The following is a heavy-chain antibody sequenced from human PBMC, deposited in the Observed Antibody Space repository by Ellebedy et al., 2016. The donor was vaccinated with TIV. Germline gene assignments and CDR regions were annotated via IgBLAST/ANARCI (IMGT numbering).Heavy chain of an antibody. V-gene: IGHV3-23*01. CDR1: GFTFSSYA. Sequence: GESLKISCAASGFTFSSYAMSWVRQAPGKGLEWVSAISGSGGSTYYADSVKGRFTISRDNSKNTLYLQMNSLRAEDTAVFYCAKRLNYYFDQWGQGTLVTVSS. J-gene: IGHJ4*02. CDR2: ISGSGGST. CDR3: AKRLNYYFDQ.